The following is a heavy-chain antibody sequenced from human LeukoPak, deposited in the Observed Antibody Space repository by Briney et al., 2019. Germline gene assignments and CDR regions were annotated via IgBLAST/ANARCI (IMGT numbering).Heavy chain of an antibody. CDR1: GFSFSNYL. J-gene: IGHJ3*02. D-gene: IGHD2-15*01. V-gene: IGHV3-48*01. Sequence: GGSLRLSCAASGFSFSNYLMNWVRQAPGKGLEWVSFISSTGGTIYYADSVKGRFTVSRDNAKNSLLLQMNSLRAEDTALYYCARGYSRAAFDIWGQGTMVTVSS. CDR2: ISSTGGTI. CDR3: ARGYSRAAFDI.